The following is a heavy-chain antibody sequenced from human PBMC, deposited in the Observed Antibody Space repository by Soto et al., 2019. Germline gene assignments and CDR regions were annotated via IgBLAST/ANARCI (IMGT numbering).Heavy chain of an antibody. CDR2: IYYSGST. Sequence: SETLSLTCTVSGGSISSYYWSWIRQPPGKGLEWIGYIYYSGSTNYNPSLKSRVTISVDTSKNQFSLKLSSVTAADTAVYYCARVKGKYDSSGYHPTVFDYWGQGTLVTVSS. CDR1: GGSISSYY. J-gene: IGHJ4*02. V-gene: IGHV4-59*01. D-gene: IGHD3-22*01. CDR3: ARVKGKYDSSGYHPTVFDY.